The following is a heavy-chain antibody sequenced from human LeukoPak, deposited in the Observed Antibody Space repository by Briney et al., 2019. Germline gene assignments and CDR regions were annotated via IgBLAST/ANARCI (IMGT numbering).Heavy chain of an antibody. J-gene: IGHJ4*02. CDR2: IYPSGTT. CDR1: GYSISSGYY. V-gene: IGHV4-38-2*02. CDR3: ARDVVVATFDY. D-gene: IGHD2-15*01. Sequence: KPSETLSLTCTVSGYSISSGYYWGWIRQPPGKGLEWIGNIYPSGTTYYNPSLKTRVTISVDTSKNQFSLKLSSVTAADTAVYFCARDVVVATFDYWGQGTLVTVSS.